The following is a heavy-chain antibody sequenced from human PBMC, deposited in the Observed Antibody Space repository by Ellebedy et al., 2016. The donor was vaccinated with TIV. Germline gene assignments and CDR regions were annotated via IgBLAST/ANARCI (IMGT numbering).Heavy chain of an antibody. CDR1: GFTFSSYA. J-gene: IGHJ6*02. CDR2: ISSNGGST. D-gene: IGHD3-10*01. CDR3: TSGSGSYHYYYGMDV. V-gene: IGHV3-64D*06. Sequence: GGSLRLXXSASGFTFSSYAMHWVRQAPGKGLEYVSAISSNGGSTYYADSVKGRFTISRDNSKNTLYLQMSSLRAEDTAVYYCTSGSGSYHYYYGMDVWGQGTTVTVSS.